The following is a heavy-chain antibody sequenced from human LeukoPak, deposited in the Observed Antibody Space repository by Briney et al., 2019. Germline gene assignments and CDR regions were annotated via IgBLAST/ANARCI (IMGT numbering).Heavy chain of an antibody. D-gene: IGHD6-19*01. J-gene: IGHJ3*02. CDR3: TGIAVASDAFDI. Sequence: GGSLRLSCAASGFTFSGSAMHWVRQASGKGLEWVGRIRSRANSYATAYAASVKGRFTISRDDSKNTAYLQMNSLKTEDTAVYYCTGIAVASDAFDIWGQGTMVTVSS. CDR1: GFTFSGSA. V-gene: IGHV3-73*01. CDR2: IRSRANSYAT.